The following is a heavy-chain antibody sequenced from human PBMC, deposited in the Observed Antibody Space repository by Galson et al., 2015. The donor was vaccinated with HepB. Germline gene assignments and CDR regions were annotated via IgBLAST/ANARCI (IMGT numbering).Heavy chain of an antibody. Sequence: SLRLSCAASGFTFSSYGMHWVRQAPGKGLEWVAFILYDGSNKYYADSVKGRFTISRDNSKNTLYLQMNSLRAEDTAVYYCAKDLYGYFDWLPHLGGAFDIWGQGTMVTVSS. CDR1: GFTFSSYG. D-gene: IGHD3-9*01. J-gene: IGHJ3*02. CDR3: AKDLYGYFDWLPHLGGAFDI. CDR2: ILYDGSNK. V-gene: IGHV3-30*02.